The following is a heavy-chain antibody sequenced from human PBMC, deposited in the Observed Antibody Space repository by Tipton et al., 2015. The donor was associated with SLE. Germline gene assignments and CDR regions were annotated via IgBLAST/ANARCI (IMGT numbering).Heavy chain of an antibody. J-gene: IGHJ6*02. CDR2: ISWNSGSI. CDR1: GFTFDDYA. D-gene: IGHD3-3*01. Sequence: SLRLSCAASGFTFDDYAMHWVRQAPGKGLEWVSGISWNSGSIGYADSVRGRFTISRDNAKNSLYLQMNSLRAEDTAVYYCARMVDFWSPGPLYYGMDVWGQGTTVTVSS. V-gene: IGHV3-9*01. CDR3: ARMVDFWSPGPLYYGMDV.